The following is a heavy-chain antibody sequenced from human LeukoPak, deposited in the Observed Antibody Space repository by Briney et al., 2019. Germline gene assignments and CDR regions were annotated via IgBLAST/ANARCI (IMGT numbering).Heavy chain of an antibody. V-gene: IGHV4-4*07. D-gene: IGHD6-13*01. CDR3: ARGIAAAGFGNWFDP. CDR2: IYTSGST. Sequence: KSSETLSLTCTVPGGSITSYYWSWIRQPAGEGLEWIGRIYTSGSTNYNPSLKSRVTISVDTSKNQFSLKLSSVTAADTAVYYCARGIAAAGFGNWFDPWGQGTLVTVSS. J-gene: IGHJ5*02. CDR1: GGSITSYY.